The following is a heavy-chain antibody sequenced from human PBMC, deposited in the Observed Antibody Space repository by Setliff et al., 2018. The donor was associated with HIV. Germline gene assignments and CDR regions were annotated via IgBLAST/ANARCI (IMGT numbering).Heavy chain of an antibody. J-gene: IGHJ1*01. D-gene: IGHD6-25*01. V-gene: IGHV1-2*04. CDR1: GYTFTGYY. CDR3: ARNHQPGSPLAEGCFQH. Sequence: ASVKVSCKASGYTFTGYYMRWVRQAPGQGLEWMGWINPNTGGTNYAQKFQGWVTMTRDTSISTAYMEVSRLRPDDTAVYYCARNHQPGSPLAEGCFQHWGQGTLVTVSS. CDR2: INPNTGGT.